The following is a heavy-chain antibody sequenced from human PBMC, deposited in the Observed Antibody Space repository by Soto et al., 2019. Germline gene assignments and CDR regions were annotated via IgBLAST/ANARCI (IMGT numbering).Heavy chain of an antibody. D-gene: IGHD2-8*01. J-gene: IGHJ4*02. V-gene: IGHV1-18*04. CDR3: ARDDVGYCCNDICYTKPLDY. CDR2: VSAYIGTT. Sequence: GASVKVSCKASGYTLTSYGISWVRQAPGQGPEWVGWVSAYIGTTYYAQKLQGRVTMTADTSTNTAYMELRSLRSDDTAVYYCARDDVGYCCNDICYTKPLDYWGQGTTVTVSS. CDR1: GYTLTSYG.